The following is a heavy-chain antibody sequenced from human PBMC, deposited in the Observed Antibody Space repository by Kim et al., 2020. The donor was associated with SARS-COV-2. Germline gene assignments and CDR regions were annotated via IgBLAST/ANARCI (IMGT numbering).Heavy chain of an antibody. CDR2: LCNHGSCK. V-gene: IGHV3-30*04. CDR3: AREGRSYTATFNYG. J-gene: IGHJ6*01. Sequence: GGSLRLSCAASGFPFSNSAMHWVRQAPGKGLEWVSFLCNHGSCKYYADSVEGRFTISRDNSKNTLYLQMNNLRDEDTAVYYCAREGRSYTATFNYG. D-gene: IGHD1-26*01. CDR1: GFPFSNSA.